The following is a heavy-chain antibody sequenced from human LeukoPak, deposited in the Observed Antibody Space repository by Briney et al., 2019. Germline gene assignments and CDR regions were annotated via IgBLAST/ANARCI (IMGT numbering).Heavy chain of an antibody. CDR2: IWYDGSNK. D-gene: IGHD3-22*01. Sequence: GGSLRLSCAASGFTFSSYGMHWVRQAPGKGLEWVAVIWYDGSNKYYADSVKGRFTISRDNSKNTLYPQMNSLRAEDTAVYYCARGKDDSSGYLDYWGQGTLVTVSS. J-gene: IGHJ4*02. CDR3: ARGKDDSSGYLDY. V-gene: IGHV3-33*01. CDR1: GFTFSSYG.